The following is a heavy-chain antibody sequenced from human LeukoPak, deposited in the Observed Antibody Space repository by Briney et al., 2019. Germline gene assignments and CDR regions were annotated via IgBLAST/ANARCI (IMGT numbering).Heavy chain of an antibody. V-gene: IGHV3-30-3*01. CDR1: GFTFSSYA. D-gene: IGHD3-16*02. CDR2: ISYDGSNK. CDR3: ARESAWDYVWGSYRHFDY. J-gene: IGHJ4*02. Sequence: GGSLRLSCAASGFTFSSYAMHWVRQAPGKGLEWVAVISYDGSNKYYAASVKGRFTISRDNSKNTLYLQMNSLRAEDPAVYYCARESAWDYVWGSYRHFDYWGQGTLVTVSS.